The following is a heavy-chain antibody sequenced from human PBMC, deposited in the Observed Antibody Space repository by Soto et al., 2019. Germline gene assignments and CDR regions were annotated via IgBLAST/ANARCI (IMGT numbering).Heavy chain of an antibody. CDR1: DCSFTSRG. J-gene: IGHJ4*02. V-gene: IGHV1-18*04. CDR2: ISLYNGNT. CDR3: AIYHLELFRFDH. Sequence: ASVKASCKAYDCSFTSRGISWGRQAPGQGVEWVGWISLYNGNTNYAQQFQGRVTMTTDTSTSTAYMELRSLRSDDTDMYFCAIYHLELFRFDHWGQGTLVAVS. D-gene: IGHD2-2*01.